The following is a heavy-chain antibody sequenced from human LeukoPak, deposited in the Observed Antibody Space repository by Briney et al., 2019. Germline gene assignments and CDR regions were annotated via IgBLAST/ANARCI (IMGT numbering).Heavy chain of an antibody. D-gene: IGHD3-10*01. Sequence: PWGSLRLSCAASGFTFSSYGMHWVRQAPGKGLEWVAFIRYDGSNKYYADSVKGRFTISRDNSKNTLYLQMNSLRAEDTAVYYCAKDKGYHGSGSYATFDYWGQGTLVTVSS. J-gene: IGHJ4*02. V-gene: IGHV3-30*02. CDR1: GFTFSSYG. CDR3: AKDKGYHGSGSYATFDY. CDR2: IRYDGSNK.